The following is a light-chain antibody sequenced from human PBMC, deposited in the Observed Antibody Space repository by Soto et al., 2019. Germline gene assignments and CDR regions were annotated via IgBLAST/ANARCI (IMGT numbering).Light chain of an antibody. J-gene: IGKJ1*01. CDR2: DAS. CDR1: QSISHW. V-gene: IGKV1-5*01. CDR3: QQYDSVLGT. Sequence: DIQMTQSPATLSASVGDSVTITCRASQSISHWLAWYQQKPGKAPKFLIYDASSLESGVPSRFSGSGSGTEFTLTISSLQPDDFATYYCQQYDSVLGTFGPGTTV.